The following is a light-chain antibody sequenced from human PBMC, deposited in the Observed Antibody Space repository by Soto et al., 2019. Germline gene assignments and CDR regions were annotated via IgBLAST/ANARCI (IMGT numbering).Light chain of an antibody. CDR2: ENN. CDR3: QSYDRTLSGVL. J-gene: IGLJ2*01. V-gene: IGLV1-40*01. Sequence: QPVLTQPPSVSGAPGQRVIISCTGSRSNIGAGYDVHWYQQLPGTAPKVLIYENNNRPSGVPDRFSGSKSGTSASLAITGLQAEDEADYYCQSYDRTLSGVLFGGGTKLTVL. CDR1: RSNIGAGYD.